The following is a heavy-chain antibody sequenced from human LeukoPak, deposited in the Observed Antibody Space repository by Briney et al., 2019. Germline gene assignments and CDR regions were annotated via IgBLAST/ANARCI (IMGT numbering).Heavy chain of an antibody. J-gene: IGHJ6*03. D-gene: IGHD3-10*01. CDR3: ARNGSGSYYYYYYYMDG. Sequence: GASVKVSCKASGYTFTSYGISWVRQAPGQGLEWMGWINAYNGNTNYAQKLQGRVTMTTDTSTSTAYMELRILRSDGTAVYYCARNGSGSYYYYYYYMDGWGKGTTVTGSS. CDR1: GYTFTSYG. V-gene: IGHV1-18*01. CDR2: INAYNGNT.